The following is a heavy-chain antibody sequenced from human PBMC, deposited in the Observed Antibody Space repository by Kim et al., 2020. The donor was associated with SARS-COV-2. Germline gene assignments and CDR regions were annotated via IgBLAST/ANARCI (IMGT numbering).Heavy chain of an antibody. D-gene: IGHD5-12*01. Sequence: GGSLRLSCLASGFTFTSHWMSWARQAPGKGLEWLASTNYDGSDRYYVDSVKGRFTISRDNAKNSLYLQMNSLRVEDTAVYYCARSALVASGYWGQGTLVTVSS. CDR3: ARSALVASGY. J-gene: IGHJ4*02. CDR2: TNYDGSDR. V-gene: IGHV3-7*01. CDR1: GFTFTSHW.